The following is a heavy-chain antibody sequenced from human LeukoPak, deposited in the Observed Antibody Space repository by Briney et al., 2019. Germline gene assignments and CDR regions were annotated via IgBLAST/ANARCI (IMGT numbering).Heavy chain of an antibody. Sequence: ASVKVSCKASGYTFTSYGISWVRQAPGQGREWMGCISDYNGNTNYAHKLQGRVTMTTDTSTSTAYMELRSLRSDDTAVYYCARVVVRYFDLWGRGTLVTVSS. V-gene: IGHV1-18*01. CDR3: ARVVVRYFDL. D-gene: IGHD2-2*01. CDR2: ISDYNGNT. J-gene: IGHJ2*01. CDR1: GYTFTSYG.